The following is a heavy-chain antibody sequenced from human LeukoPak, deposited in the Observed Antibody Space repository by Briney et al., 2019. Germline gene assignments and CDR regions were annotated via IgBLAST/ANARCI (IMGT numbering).Heavy chain of an antibody. CDR3: AKDDYGDYPWNFYH. CDR1: GFTFSRYG. CDR2: ISNDGRNT. J-gene: IGHJ4*02. V-gene: IGHV3-30*18. Sequence: PGRSLRLSCAASGFTFSRYGMHWVRRAPGKGLEWVAFISNDGRNTYFADSVKGRFTISRDNSKNTLYLQINSLRPEDTAVFYCAKDDYGDYPWNFYHWGQGTLVTVSS. D-gene: IGHD4-17*01.